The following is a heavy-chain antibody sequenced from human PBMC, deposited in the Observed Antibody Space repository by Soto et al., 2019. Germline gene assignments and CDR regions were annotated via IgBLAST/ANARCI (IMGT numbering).Heavy chain of an antibody. J-gene: IGHJ4*02. CDR3: AREREGSSWYDY. CDR1: GDSISSYS. D-gene: IGHD6-13*01. V-gene: IGHV4-59*01. CDR2: IYYSGTT. Sequence: SETLSLTCTVSGDSISSYSWNWIRRPPGKGLEWIGYIYYSGTTNYNPSLKGRVTMSVDTSKNQFSLKLSSVTAADTAVYYCAREREGSSWYDYWGQGTLVTVSS.